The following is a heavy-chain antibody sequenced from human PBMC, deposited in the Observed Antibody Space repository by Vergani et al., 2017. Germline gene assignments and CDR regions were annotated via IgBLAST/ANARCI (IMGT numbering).Heavy chain of an antibody. D-gene: IGHD3-22*01. CDR2: ISSSSSYT. CDR3: ARDYYYYDSSGYGKPFAY. J-gene: IGHJ4*02. Sequence: VQLVESGGGLVQPGRSLRLSCAASGFTFSDYYMSWIRQAPGKGREWVSYISSSSSYTNYADSVKGRFTISRDNAKNSLYLQMNSLRAEDTAVYYCARDYYYYDSSGYGKPFAYWGQGTLVTVSS. CDR1: GFTFSDYY. V-gene: IGHV3-11*06.